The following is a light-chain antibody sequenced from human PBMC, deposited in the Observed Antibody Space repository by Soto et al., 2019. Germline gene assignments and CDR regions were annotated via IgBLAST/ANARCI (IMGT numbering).Light chain of an antibody. V-gene: IGLV2-14*01. J-gene: IGLJ1*01. Sequence: QSVLTQPASVSGSPGQSITISCTGTSSDVGLYDYVSWYQQHPGKAPQLMIYAVSNRPSGVSNRFSASKSGNTASLFISGLQAEDEAHYYCSSHKSDSPYVFGSGAKVTVL. CDR1: SSDVGLYDY. CDR2: AVS. CDR3: SSHKSDSPYV.